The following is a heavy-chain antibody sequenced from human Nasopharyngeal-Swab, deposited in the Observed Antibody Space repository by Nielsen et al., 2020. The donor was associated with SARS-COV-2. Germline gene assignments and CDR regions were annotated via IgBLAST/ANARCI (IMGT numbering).Heavy chain of an antibody. Sequence: GGSLRLSCAASGFTFSDYYMSWIRQAPGKGLEWVSSISSSSSYIYYADSVKGRLTISRDNAKNSLYLQMNSLRAEDTAVYYCARDGLDYDFWSAYFMDVWGQGTTVTVSS. CDR1: GFTFSDYY. D-gene: IGHD3-3*01. J-gene: IGHJ6*02. CDR3: ARDGLDYDFWSAYFMDV. V-gene: IGHV3-11*06. CDR2: ISSSSSYI.